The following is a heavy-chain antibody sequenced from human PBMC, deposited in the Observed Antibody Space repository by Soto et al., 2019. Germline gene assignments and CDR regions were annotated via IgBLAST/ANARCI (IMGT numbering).Heavy chain of an antibody. CDR2: IIPIFGTA. Sequence: ASVKVSCKASGGTFSSYAISWVRQAPGQGLEWMGGIIPIFGTANYAQKFQGRVTITADESTSTAYMELSSLRAEDTAVYYCARDSRGSSGWPVDYWGQGTLVTVSS. V-gene: IGHV1-69*13. CDR3: ARDSRGSSGWPVDY. D-gene: IGHD6-19*01. CDR1: GGTFSSYA. J-gene: IGHJ4*02.